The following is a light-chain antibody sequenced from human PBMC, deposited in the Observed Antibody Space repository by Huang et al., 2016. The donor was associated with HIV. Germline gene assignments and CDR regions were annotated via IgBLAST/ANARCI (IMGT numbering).Light chain of an antibody. J-gene: IGKJ4*01. CDR1: QDIGNS. Sequence: AIRMIQSPSSLSASTGDRVTITCRASQDIGNSLAWYQQRPGKAPILLFYAASTLQGGVPSRFSGSGSGTDFSLTIGCLQVEDVATYYCQQYYSLSPLTFGGGTKVDIK. V-gene: IGKV1-8*01. CDR2: AAS. CDR3: QQYYSLSPLT.